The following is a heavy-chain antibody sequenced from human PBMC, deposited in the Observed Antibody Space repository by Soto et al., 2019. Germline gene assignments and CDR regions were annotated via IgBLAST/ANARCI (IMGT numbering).Heavy chain of an antibody. CDR1: GFTVSSNY. J-gene: IGHJ6*02. Sequence: SLRLSCAASGFTVSSNYMSWVRQAPGKGLEWVSVIYSGGSTYYADSVKGRLTISRDNSKNTLYLQMNSLRAEDTAVYYCARDPISYYDFWSGYPGPYGMDVWGQGTTVTVSS. CDR3: ARDPISYYDFWSGYPGPYGMDV. V-gene: IGHV3-66*01. CDR2: IYSGGST. D-gene: IGHD3-3*01.